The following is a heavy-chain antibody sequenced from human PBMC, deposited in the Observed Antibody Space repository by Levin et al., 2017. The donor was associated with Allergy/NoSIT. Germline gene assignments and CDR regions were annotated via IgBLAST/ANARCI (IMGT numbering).Heavy chain of an antibody. J-gene: IGHJ4*02. CDR3: ARSEYSSSPFDY. D-gene: IGHD6-6*01. V-gene: IGHV3-53*01. CDR2: IYSGGNT. CDR1: GFTVSSNY. Sequence: GESLKISCAASGFTVSSNYMSWVRQAPGKGLEWVSVIYSGGNTYYADSVKGRFTISRDNSKNTLYLQMNSLRAEDTAVYYCARSEYSSSPFDYWGQGTLVTVSS.